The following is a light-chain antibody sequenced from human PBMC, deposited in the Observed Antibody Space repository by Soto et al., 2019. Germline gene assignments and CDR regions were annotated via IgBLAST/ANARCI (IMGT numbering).Light chain of an antibody. Sequence: EVVLTQSPGTLSLSPGERASLSCRASQAIKSRDLAWYQQRPGQAPRLLIYHSSARATGIPERFSASGSGTDFILTISRLEPEDSAVYFCQKYETSPYTFGQGTKLEIK. CDR1: QAIKSRD. CDR3: QKYETSPYT. CDR2: HSS. J-gene: IGKJ2*01. V-gene: IGKV3-20*01.